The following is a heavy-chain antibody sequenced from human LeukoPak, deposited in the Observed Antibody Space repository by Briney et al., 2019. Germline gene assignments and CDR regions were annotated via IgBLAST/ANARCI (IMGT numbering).Heavy chain of an antibody. Sequence: GGSLRLSCAASGLTFSSHWMHWVRQAPGKGLVWVSRITNDGSSTTYADSVKGRFTISRDNAKNSLYLQMNSLRAEDTAVYYCARAPREQWLDYWGQGTLVTVSS. CDR1: GLTFSSHW. J-gene: IGHJ4*02. CDR2: ITNDGSST. D-gene: IGHD6-19*01. CDR3: ARAPREQWLDY. V-gene: IGHV3-74*01.